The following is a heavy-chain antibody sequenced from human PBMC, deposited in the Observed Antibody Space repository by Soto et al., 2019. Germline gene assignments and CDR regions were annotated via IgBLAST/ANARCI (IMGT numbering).Heavy chain of an antibody. D-gene: IGHD3-10*01. V-gene: IGHV4-39*01. Sequence: SETLSLTCSVSGASINNFAYYWGWIRQPPGKGLEWIRTVYYNENTYYNPSLKSRVAISVDTAKNQFSLNLRSVTAADTAIYFCARRERYYGSPGWFDPWGQGTLVTVSS. CDR2: VYYNENT. CDR3: ARRERYYGSPGWFDP. CDR1: GASINNFAYY. J-gene: IGHJ5*01.